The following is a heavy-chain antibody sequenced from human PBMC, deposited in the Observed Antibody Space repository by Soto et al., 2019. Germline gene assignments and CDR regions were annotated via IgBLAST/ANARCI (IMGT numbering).Heavy chain of an antibody. Sequence: PSETLSLTCTVSGGSISSYYWSWIRQPAGKGLEWIGRIYTSGSTNYNPSLKSRVTMSVDTSKNQFSLKLSSVTAADTAVYYCAREEGGSSGWSVRVDWFDPWGQGTLVTVSS. V-gene: IGHV4-4*07. D-gene: IGHD6-19*01. CDR1: GGSISSYY. CDR3: AREEGGSSGWSVRVDWFDP. J-gene: IGHJ5*02. CDR2: IYTSGST.